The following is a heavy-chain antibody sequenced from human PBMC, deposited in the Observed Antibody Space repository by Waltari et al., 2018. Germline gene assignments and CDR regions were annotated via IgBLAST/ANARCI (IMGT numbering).Heavy chain of an antibody. D-gene: IGHD3-22*01. CDR2: IKSKTEGGTT. CDR1: GFTFSNAW. J-gene: IGHJ3*02. Sequence: EVQLVESGGGLVKPGGSLRLSCAASGFTFSNAWMSWVRQAPGKGLEWVGRIKSKTEGGTTDYAAPVKGRFTISRDDSKNTLYLQMNSLKTEDTAVYYCTTGAGYDSSGLWAFDIWGQGTMVTVSS. CDR3: TTGAGYDSSGLWAFDI. V-gene: IGHV3-15*01.